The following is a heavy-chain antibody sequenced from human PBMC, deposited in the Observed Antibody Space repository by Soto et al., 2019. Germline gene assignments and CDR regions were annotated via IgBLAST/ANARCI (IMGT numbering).Heavy chain of an antibody. V-gene: IGHV4-39*01. CDR3: ARRGSSIAARSSWFDP. Sequence: PSETLSLTCTVSGGSISSSSYYWGWIRQPPVKGLEWIGSIYYSGSTYYNPSLKSRVTISVDTSKNQFSLKLSSVTAADTAVYYCARRGSSIAARSSWFDPWGQGTLVTVSS. CDR2: IYYSGST. D-gene: IGHD6-6*01. J-gene: IGHJ5*02. CDR1: GGSISSSSYY.